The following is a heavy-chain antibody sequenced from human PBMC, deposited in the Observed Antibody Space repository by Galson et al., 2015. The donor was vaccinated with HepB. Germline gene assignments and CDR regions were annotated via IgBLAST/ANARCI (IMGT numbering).Heavy chain of an antibody. CDR3: ATHSYSSSWGPGDY. J-gene: IGHJ4*02. V-gene: IGHV3-23*01. CDR1: GFTFSSYA. CDR2: ISGSGGST. Sequence: SLRLSCAASGFTFSSYAMSWVRQAPGKGLEWVSAISGSGGSTYYADSVKGRFTISRDNSKNTLYLQMNSLRAEDTAVYYCATHSYSSSWGPGDYWGQGTLVTVSS. D-gene: IGHD6-13*01.